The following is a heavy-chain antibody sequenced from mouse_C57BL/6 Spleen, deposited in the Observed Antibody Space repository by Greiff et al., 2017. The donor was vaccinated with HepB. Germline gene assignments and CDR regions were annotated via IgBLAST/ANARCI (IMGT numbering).Heavy chain of an antibody. J-gene: IGHJ2*01. V-gene: IGHV14-4*01. CDR3: TTRITTVVATTPDY. Sequence: EVQLQQSGAELVRPGASVKLSCTASGFNIKDDYMHWVKQRPEQGLEWIGWIDPENGDTEYASKFQGKATITADTSSNTAYLQLSSLTSEDTAVYYCTTRITTVVATTPDYWGQGTTLTVSS. D-gene: IGHD1-1*01. CDR1: GFNIKDDY. CDR2: IDPENGDT.